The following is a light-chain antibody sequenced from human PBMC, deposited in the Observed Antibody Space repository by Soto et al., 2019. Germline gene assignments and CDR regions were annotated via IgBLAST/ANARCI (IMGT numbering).Light chain of an antibody. CDR1: ESIDNW. Sequence: DIQMTHSPSTLSASVGDTFTITCRASESIDNWLAWYQQKPGKAPKLLIFAASTLVRGVPSRFSGRGSGTEFTLTISSLQADDYATFYCQQYHTDWTFGQGTKVDIK. CDR2: AAS. CDR3: QQYHTDWT. V-gene: IGKV1-5*01. J-gene: IGKJ1*01.